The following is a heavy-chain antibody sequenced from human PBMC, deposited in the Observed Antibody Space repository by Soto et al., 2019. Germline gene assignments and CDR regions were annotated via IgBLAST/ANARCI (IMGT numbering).Heavy chain of an antibody. Sequence: PSETLSLTCTVSGGSISSDSYYWAWIRQPPGKGLEWIGSIYYSGNTYYNPSLKSRITISVDTSKNHFSLNLSSVTAADTALYYCARLGYYNSGSFGALDYWGQGTLVTVSS. CDR1: GGSISSDSYY. D-gene: IGHD3-10*01. V-gene: IGHV4-39*02. CDR3: ARLGYYNSGSFGALDY. CDR2: IYYSGNT. J-gene: IGHJ4*02.